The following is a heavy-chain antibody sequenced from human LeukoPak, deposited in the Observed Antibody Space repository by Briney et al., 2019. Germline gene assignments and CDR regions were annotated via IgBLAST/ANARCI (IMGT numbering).Heavy chain of an antibody. CDR1: EFTFDDYG. D-gene: IGHD5-18*01. CDR3: ARQTAMAKYYYSGMDV. V-gene: IGHV3-20*04. CDR2: ISWNGGRR. J-gene: IGHJ6*02. Sequence: GGSLRLSCAASEFTFDDYGMRWVRHARGKGLEWVSGISWNGGRRVYADSVKGRFTISRNNVKNSLYLQMNSLRAEDTAFYYCARQTAMAKYYYSGMDVWGQGTTVTVSS.